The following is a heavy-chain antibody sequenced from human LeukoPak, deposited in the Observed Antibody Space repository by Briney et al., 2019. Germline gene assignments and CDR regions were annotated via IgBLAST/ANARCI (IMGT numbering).Heavy chain of an antibody. CDR2: IYYSGST. V-gene: IGHV4-59*01. CDR3: ARDRGAIVGASISHFDY. J-gene: IGHJ4*02. CDR1: GGSISSYY. D-gene: IGHD1-26*01. Sequence: SETLSLTCTVSGGSISSYYWSWIRQPPGKGLEWIGYIYYSGSTNYNPSIKSRVTISVDTSKNQFSLKLSSVTAADTAVYYCARDRGAIVGASISHFDYWGQGTLVTVSS.